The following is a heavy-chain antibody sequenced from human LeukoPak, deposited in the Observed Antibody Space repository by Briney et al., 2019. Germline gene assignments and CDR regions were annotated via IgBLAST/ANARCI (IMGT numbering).Heavy chain of an antibody. D-gene: IGHD3-10*01. CDR2: ISYDGSNK. CDR1: GFTFSSYA. Sequence: PGGSLRLSCAASGFTFSSYAMHWVRQAPGKGLEWVAVISYDGSNKYYADSVKGRFTISRDNSKNTLYLQMNSLRAEDTAVYYCAKDLRFGELDYWGQGTLVTVSS. V-gene: IGHV3-30*04. CDR3: AKDLRFGELDY. J-gene: IGHJ4*02.